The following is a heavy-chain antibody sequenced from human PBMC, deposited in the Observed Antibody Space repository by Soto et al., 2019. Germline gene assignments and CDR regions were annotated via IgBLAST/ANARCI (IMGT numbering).Heavy chain of an antibody. CDR1: GFTFSSYA. D-gene: IGHD2-2*01. CDR2: ISGSGGST. CDR3: AKSGEWDVVVPAAMEGYYYYYYMDV. Sequence: GGSLRLSCAASGFTFSSYAMSWVRQAPGKGLEWVSAISGSGGSTYYADSVKGRFTISRDNSKNTLYLQMNSLRAEDTAVYYCAKSGEWDVVVPAAMEGYYYYYYMDVWGKGTTVTVSS. J-gene: IGHJ6*03. V-gene: IGHV3-23*01.